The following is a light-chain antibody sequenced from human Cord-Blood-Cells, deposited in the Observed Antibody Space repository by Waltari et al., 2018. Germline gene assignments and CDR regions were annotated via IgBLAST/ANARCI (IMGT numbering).Light chain of an antibody. CDR1: QSLLHSNGYNY. CDR2: LGS. CDR3: MQALQTPYT. Sequence: DIVMTQSPLSLPVTPGEPASISCRSIQSLLHSNGYNYLDWYLQNPGQSPRLLIYLGSNRASGVPDRFSGSGSGTDFTLKISRVEAEDVGVYYCMQALQTPYTFGQGTKLEIK. V-gene: IGKV2-28*01. J-gene: IGKJ2*01.